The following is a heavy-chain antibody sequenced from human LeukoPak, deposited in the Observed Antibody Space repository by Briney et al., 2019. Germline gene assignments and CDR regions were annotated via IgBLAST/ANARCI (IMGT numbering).Heavy chain of an antibody. CDR3: ARRAGAYSHPYDY. CDR1: GFTFDDYA. D-gene: IGHD4/OR15-4a*01. J-gene: IGHJ4*02. V-gene: IGHV3-9*01. CDR2: ISWNSGSI. Sequence: PSGGSLRLSCAASGFTFDDYAMHWVRQAPGKGLEWVSGISWNSGSIGYADSVKGRFTISRDNSKNTLYLQMNSLRAEDTAVYYCARRAGAYSHPYDYWGQGTLVTVSS.